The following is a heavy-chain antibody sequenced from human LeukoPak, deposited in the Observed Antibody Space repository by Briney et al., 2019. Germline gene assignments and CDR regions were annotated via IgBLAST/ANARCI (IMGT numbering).Heavy chain of an antibody. V-gene: IGHV1-69*13. J-gene: IGHJ6*02. CDR2: ITPIFGKA. D-gene: IGHD3-10*01. CDR3: ARDVGSESYSYGMDV. CDR1: GGTFSTYA. Sequence: SVKVSCKASGGTFSTYAVSWVRQAPGQGLQWMGGITPIFGKAKYAQKFQGRATITADESANTVYMELHSLRSEDTALYYCARDVGSESYSYGMDVWGQGTTVTVSS.